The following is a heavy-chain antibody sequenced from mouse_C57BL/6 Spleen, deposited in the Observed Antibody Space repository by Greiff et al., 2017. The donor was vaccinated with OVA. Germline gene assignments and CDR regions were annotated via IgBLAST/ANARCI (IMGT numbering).Heavy chain of an antibody. Sequence: QVQLQQSGAELMKPGASVKLSCKATGYTFTGYWIEWVKQRPGHGLEWIGEILPGSGSTNYNEKFKGKATFTADTSSNTAYMQLSSLTTEDSASYYCARGGDYGGYYYAMDYWGQGTSVTVSS. CDR3: ARGGDYGGYYYAMDY. D-gene: IGHD2-4*01. CDR1: GYTFTGYW. V-gene: IGHV1-9*01. J-gene: IGHJ4*01. CDR2: ILPGSGST.